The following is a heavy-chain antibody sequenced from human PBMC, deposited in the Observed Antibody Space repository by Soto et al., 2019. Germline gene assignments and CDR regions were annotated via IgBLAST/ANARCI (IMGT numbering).Heavy chain of an antibody. CDR2: ISAYNGNT. CDR1: GYTFTSYG. J-gene: IGHJ4*02. V-gene: IGHV1-18*01. CDR3: ARVTIFGVVILDY. Sequence: ASVKFSCKASGYTFTSYGISWVRQAPGQGLEWMGWISAYNGNTNYAQKLQGRVTMNTDTYTSTDYMELRSLRSDETAVYYCARVTIFGVVILDYWGQGDLVTVSS. D-gene: IGHD3-3*01.